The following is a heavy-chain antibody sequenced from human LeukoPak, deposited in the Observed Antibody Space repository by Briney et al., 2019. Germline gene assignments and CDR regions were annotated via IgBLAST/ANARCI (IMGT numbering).Heavy chain of an antibody. J-gene: IGHJ4*02. D-gene: IGHD2-15*01. CDR2: IKSKTDGGTT. Sequence: GGSLRLSCAASGFTFSNAWMSWVRQAPGKGLEWVGRIKSKTDGGTTDYAAPVKGRFTISRDDSKNTLYLQMNSLKTEDTAVYYCTTDFIGYCSGGSCYRVDYWGQGTLVTVSS. CDR1: GFTFSNAW. V-gene: IGHV3-15*01. CDR3: TTDFIGYCSGGSCYRVDY.